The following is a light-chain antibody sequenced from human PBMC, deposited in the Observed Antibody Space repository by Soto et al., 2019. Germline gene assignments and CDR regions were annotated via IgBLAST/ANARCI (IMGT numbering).Light chain of an antibody. Sequence: ESQRTQSPSSVSASVGDRVTITCRASQDISSWLAWYQQKPGKAPKIMIYAASSLQGGVPSRFSGSGSGTDFTFTINSLQPEDIGTYYCQPYNSFPITFGQGTRLEIK. CDR3: QPYNSFPIT. V-gene: IGKV1-12*01. CDR2: AAS. CDR1: QDISSW. J-gene: IGKJ5*01.